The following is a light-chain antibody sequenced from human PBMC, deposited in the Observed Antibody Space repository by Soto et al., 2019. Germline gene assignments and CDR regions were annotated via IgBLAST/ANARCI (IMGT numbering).Light chain of an antibody. Sequence: EMVLTQSPGTLSLSPGERATLSCRASQSITNNYLAWYQQKPGQSPRLLIYDASFRATGIPDRFSGSGSGTDFTLTISRLEPEDFAVYYCQQCATSPLTFGQGTKVEIK. CDR1: QSITNNY. J-gene: IGKJ1*01. CDR3: QQCATSPLT. V-gene: IGKV3-20*01. CDR2: DAS.